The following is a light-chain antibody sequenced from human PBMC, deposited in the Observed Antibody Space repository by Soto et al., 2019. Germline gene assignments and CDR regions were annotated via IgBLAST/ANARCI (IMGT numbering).Light chain of an antibody. CDR2: AAS. Sequence: DIQMTQSPSTLSASVVDRVTITCRASQSISSWLAWYQQKPGKAPKLLIYAASSLESGVPSRFSGSGSGTEFTLTISSLQPDDFATYYCQQYNSYPTWPFGKGTKVDIK. J-gene: IGKJ1*01. CDR3: QQYNSYPTWP. V-gene: IGKV1-5*01. CDR1: QSISSW.